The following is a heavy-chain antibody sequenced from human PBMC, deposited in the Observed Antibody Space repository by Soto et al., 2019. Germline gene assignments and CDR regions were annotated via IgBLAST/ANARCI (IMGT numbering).Heavy chain of an antibody. CDR1: GFSLSNSGES. J-gene: IGHJ4*02. Sequence: QITLEESGPAVVKPTQTLTLTCTFSGFSLSNSGESVGWIRQPPGKALEWLGLIYWNGIERYNPSLKRRLSITKDTSKNHVLLTVTNMDPVDTATYFCAHGDPLDFHYWGQGTLVTASP. CDR2: IYWNGIE. V-gene: IGHV2-5*01. D-gene: IGHD3-10*01. CDR3: AHGDPLDFHY.